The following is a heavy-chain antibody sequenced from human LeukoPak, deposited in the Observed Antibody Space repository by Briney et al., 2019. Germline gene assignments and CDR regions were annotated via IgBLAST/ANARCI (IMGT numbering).Heavy chain of an antibody. J-gene: IGHJ6*03. CDR3: ARGYSNQYYYYYYMDV. CDR2: IYYSGST. Sequence: SETLSLTCTVSGGSISSHYWSWIRQPLGKGLEWIGYIYYSGSTNYNPSLKSRVTISVDTSKNQFSLKLSSVTAADTAVYYCARGYSNQYYYYYYMDVWGKGTTVTVSS. CDR1: GGSISSHY. V-gene: IGHV4-59*11. D-gene: IGHD4-11*01.